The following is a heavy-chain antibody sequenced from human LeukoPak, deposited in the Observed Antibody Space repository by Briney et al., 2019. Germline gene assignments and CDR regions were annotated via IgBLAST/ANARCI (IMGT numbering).Heavy chain of an antibody. CDR2: ISSSSSYI. D-gene: IGHD5-18*01. J-gene: IGHJ4*02. CDR1: GFTFSSYS. Sequence: GGSLRLSCAASGFTFSSYSMNWVRQAPGKGLEWVSSISSSSSYIYYADSVKGRFTISRDNAKNSLYLQMNSLRAEDTAVYCCARGNNYGYSGGYFDYWGQGTLVTVSS. V-gene: IGHV3-21*01. CDR3: ARGNNYGYSGGYFDY.